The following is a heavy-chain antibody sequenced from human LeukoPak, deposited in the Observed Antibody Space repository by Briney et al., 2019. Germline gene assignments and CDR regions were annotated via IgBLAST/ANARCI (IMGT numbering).Heavy chain of an antibody. CDR2: IYYSGST. CDR1: GGSISSSSYY. Sequence: SETLSLTCTVSGGSISSSSYYWGWIRQPPGKGLEGIGSIYYSGSTYYNPSLKSRVTISVDTSKNQFSLKLSSVTAADTAVYYCAREGYYDSSGTTSFGYWGQGTLVTVSS. CDR3: AREGYYDSSGTTSFGY. V-gene: IGHV4-39*07. J-gene: IGHJ4*02. D-gene: IGHD3-22*01.